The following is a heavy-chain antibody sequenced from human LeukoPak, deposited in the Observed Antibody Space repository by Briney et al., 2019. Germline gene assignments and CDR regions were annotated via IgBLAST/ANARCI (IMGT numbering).Heavy chain of an antibody. D-gene: IGHD6-19*01. CDR2: IDNSGRT. CDR1: GGSISSSY. CDR3: ARAPLYSGGSGWSIYYFYAMDV. J-gene: IGHJ6*02. Sequence: SETLSLTCTVSGGSISSSYWSWVRQPPGKGLEWIGYIDNSGRTNYNPSLKSRVTISPDTPKSQFSLKLSSVTAADTAVYYCARAPLYSGGSGWSIYYFYAMDVWGQGTTVTVSS. V-gene: IGHV4-59*01.